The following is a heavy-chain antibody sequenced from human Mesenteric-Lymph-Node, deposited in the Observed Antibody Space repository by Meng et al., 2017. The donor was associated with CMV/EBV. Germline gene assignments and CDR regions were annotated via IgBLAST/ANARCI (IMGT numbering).Heavy chain of an antibody. CDR3: AREGAARPWLYYYYGMDV. J-gene: IGHJ6*02. CDR1: GFTFSSYE. D-gene: IGHD6-6*01. V-gene: IGHV3-48*03. CDR2: ISSSGSTI. Sequence: GGSLRLSCAASGFTFSSYEMNWVRQAPGKGLEWVSYISSSGSTIYYADSVKGRFTISRDNAKNSLYLQMNSLRAEDTAVYYCAREGAARPWLYYYYGMDVWGQGTTVTVSS.